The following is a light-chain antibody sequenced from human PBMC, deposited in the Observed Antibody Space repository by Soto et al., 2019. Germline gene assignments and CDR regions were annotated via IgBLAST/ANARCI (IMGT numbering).Light chain of an antibody. J-gene: IGLJ2*01. CDR1: SSDVGGYNY. CDR2: EVN. Sequence: QSALTQPPSASGSPGQSVAISCTGTSSDVGGYNYVSWYQQHPGKAPKLMIYEVNKRPSGVPDRFSGSKSGNTASLTISGLQADDEADYYCCSYAGNYTLLFGGGTKLTVL. CDR3: CSYAGNYTLL. V-gene: IGLV2-8*01.